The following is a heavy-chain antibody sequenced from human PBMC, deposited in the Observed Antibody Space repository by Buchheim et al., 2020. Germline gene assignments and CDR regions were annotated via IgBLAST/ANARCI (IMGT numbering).Heavy chain of an antibody. Sequence: QVQLQESGPGLVKPSGTLSLNCAVSDGPITGSNWWSWVRQPPGKGLEWIGEISHSGTSNYNPSLKSRVTISVDRSKNQFSLKMSSVTAADTAVYYCARTPAYTAMITSYWYFDLWGRGTL. CDR3: ARTPAYTAMITSYWYFDL. J-gene: IGHJ2*01. D-gene: IGHD5-18*01. CDR2: ISHSGTS. V-gene: IGHV4-4*02. CDR1: DGPITGSNW.